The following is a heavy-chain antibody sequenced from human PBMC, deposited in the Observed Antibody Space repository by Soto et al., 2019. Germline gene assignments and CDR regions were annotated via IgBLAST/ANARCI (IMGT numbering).Heavy chain of an antibody. V-gene: IGHV3-30*03. D-gene: IGHD1-26*01. CDR3: ATKVSVGY. CDR1: GLTFSSYG. J-gene: IGHJ4*02. Sequence: QVQVMESGGGVAQPGTSLRLSCVVSGLTFSSYGMHWVRQRPGKGLEWVAVISSDGNTRYYADSVNGRFTISTDDSKGSIYLQMTSLRDADTAIYYCATKVSVGYWGQGTLVTVSS. CDR2: ISSDGNTR.